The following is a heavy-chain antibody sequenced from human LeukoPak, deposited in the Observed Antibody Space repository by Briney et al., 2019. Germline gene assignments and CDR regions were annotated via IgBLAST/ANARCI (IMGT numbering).Heavy chain of an antibody. J-gene: IGHJ4*02. Sequence: SVKVSCKASGGTFSSYAISWVRQAPGQGLKWMGGIIPIFGTANYAQKFQGRVTITTDESTSTAYMELSSLRSEDTAVYYCASRGSGSYNLAHWGQGTLVTVSS. CDR2: IIPIFGTA. V-gene: IGHV1-69*05. D-gene: IGHD1-26*01. CDR3: ASRGSGSYNLAH. CDR1: GGTFSSYA.